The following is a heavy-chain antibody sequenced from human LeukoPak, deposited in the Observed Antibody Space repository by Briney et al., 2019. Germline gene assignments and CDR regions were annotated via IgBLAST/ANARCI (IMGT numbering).Heavy chain of an antibody. D-gene: IGHD3-22*01. V-gene: IGHV4-39*07. Sequence: PSETPSLTCTVSGGSISSSSYYWGWIRQPPGKGLEWIGEIYHSGSTSYNPSLKSRVTISVDKSKNQFSLKLSSVTAADTAVYYCARARDSSGYYSDAFDIWGQGTMVTVSS. CDR1: GGSISSSSYY. J-gene: IGHJ3*02. CDR2: IYHSGST. CDR3: ARARDSSGYYSDAFDI.